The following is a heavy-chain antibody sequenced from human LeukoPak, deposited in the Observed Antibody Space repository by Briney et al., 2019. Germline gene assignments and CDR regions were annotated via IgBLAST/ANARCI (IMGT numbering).Heavy chain of an antibody. CDR2: IKGDGSET. D-gene: IGHD2/OR15-2a*01. V-gene: IGHV3-7*04. J-gene: IGHJ4*02. Sequence: PGGSLRLSCAASGFTFCRYWMSWVRQAPGKGLEYMANIKGDGSETYYVESVKGRFTISRDNAKNSLFLQMNSLRVEDTAVYYCARDNSAERGQQLANWGQGTLVTVSS. CDR3: ARDNSAERGQQLAN. CDR1: GFTFCRYW.